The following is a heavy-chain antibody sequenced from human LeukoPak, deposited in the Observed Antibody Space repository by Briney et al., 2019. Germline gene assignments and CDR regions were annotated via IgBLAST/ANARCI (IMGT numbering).Heavy chain of an antibody. CDR1: GFTFSSYT. V-gene: IGHV3-21*04. D-gene: IGHD2-8*01. Sequence: GGPLRLSCAASGFTFSSYTMNWVRQAPGKGLEWVSSINGSTIYIYYADSAKGRFTISRDNAKSSLYLQMNSLRAEDTAVYYCTKDRRTYCINGICYEKNDAFDIWGQGTMVTVPS. CDR3: TKDRRTYCINGICYEKNDAFDI. J-gene: IGHJ3*02. CDR2: INGSTIYI.